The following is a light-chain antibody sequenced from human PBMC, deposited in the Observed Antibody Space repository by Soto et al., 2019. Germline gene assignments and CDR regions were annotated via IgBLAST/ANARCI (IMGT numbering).Light chain of an antibody. V-gene: IGLV2-8*01. CDR3: AAWDDSLSGAV. CDR2: GVT. J-gene: IGLJ7*01. CDR1: GSDIGAYKF. Sequence: QSALAQPPSASGSPGQSVTISCTGSGSDIGAYKFVSWYQQHPGKAPKLMIFGVTERPSGVPDRFSGSKSGTSASLAISGLQSEDEADYYCAAWDDSLSGAVFGGGTQLTVL.